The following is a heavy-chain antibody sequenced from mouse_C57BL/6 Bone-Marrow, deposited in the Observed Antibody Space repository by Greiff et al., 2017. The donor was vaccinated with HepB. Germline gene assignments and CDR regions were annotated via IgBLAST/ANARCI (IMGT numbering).Heavy chain of an antibody. Sequence: EVKVEESGPGLVKPSQSLSLTCSVTGYSITSGYYWNWIRQFPGNKLEWMGYISYDGSNNYNPSLKNRISITRDTSKNQFFLKLNSVTTEDTATYYCARRDYSYWYFDVWGTGTTVTVSS. CDR3: ARRDYSYWYFDV. J-gene: IGHJ1*03. D-gene: IGHD1-1*01. CDR1: GYSITSGYY. CDR2: ISYDGSN. V-gene: IGHV3-6*01.